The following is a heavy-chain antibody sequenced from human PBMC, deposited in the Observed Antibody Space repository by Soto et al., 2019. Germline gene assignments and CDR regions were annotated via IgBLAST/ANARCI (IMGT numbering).Heavy chain of an antibody. V-gene: IGHV3-33*01. CDR3: ARAPQGYCSSTSCYGLGYYYGMDV. Sequence: GGSLRLFCAASGFTFSSYGMHWVRQAPGKWLEWVAVIWYDGSNKYYADSVKGRFTISRDNSKNTLYLQMNSLRAEDTAAYYCARAPQGYCSSTSCYGLGYYYGMDVWGQGTTVTVSS. J-gene: IGHJ6*02. D-gene: IGHD2-2*01. CDR2: IWYDGSNK. CDR1: GFTFSSYG.